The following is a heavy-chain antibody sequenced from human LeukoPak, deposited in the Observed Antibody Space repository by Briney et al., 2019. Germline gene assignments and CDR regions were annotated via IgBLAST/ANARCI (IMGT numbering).Heavy chain of an antibody. J-gene: IGHJ4*02. CDR1: GFTFSSYG. Sequence: GGSLRLSCAASGFTFSSYGMHWVRQAPGKGLEWVAFIRYDGSNKYYADSVKGRFTISRDNSKNTLYLQMNSLRAEDTAVYYCAKEGQWLYYFDYWGPGTLVTVSS. D-gene: IGHD6-19*01. CDR3: AKEGQWLYYFDY. V-gene: IGHV3-30*02. CDR2: IRYDGSNK.